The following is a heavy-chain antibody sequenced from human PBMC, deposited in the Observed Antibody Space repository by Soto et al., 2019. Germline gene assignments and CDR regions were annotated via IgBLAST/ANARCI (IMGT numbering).Heavy chain of an antibody. CDR1: GFTFSSYS. D-gene: IGHD2-2*01. CDR2: ISSSSSYI. CDR3: ARDGAMRDYPYYYYNYGMDV. Sequence: EVQLVESGGGLVKPGGSLRLSCAASGFTFSSYSMNWVRQAPGKGLEWVSSISSSSSYIYYADSVKGRYTISRDNAKNSLYVQMNSLRAEDTAVYYCARDGAMRDYPYYYYNYGMDVWGQGTTVTVSS. V-gene: IGHV3-21*01. J-gene: IGHJ6*02.